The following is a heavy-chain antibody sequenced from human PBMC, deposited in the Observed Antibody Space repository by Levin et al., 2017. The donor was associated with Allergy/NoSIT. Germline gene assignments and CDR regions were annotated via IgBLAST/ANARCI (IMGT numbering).Heavy chain of an antibody. Sequence: KTGGSLRLSCAVYGGSFSGYYWNWIRQPPGKGLEWIGEIDHSGGTNYNPSLKSRVTISVDTSKNQFSLNLSSVTAADTAVYYCARVRPREYCSGGSCPYWYFDLWGRGTLVTVSS. V-gene: IGHV4-34*01. CDR1: GGSFSGYY. D-gene: IGHD2-15*01. J-gene: IGHJ2*01. CDR3: ARVRPREYCSGGSCPYWYFDL. CDR2: IDHSGGT.